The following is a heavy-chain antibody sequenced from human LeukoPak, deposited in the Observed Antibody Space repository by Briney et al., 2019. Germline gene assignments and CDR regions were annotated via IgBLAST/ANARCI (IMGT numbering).Heavy chain of an antibody. Sequence: GGSLRLSCAASGFTFSGSAMHWVRQASGKGLEWVGRIRSKANSYATAYAASVKGRFTISRDDSKNTAYLQMNSLKTEDTAVYYCTSQPPITMVRGVIINYYYYYMDVWGKGTTVTVSS. CDR1: GFTFSGSA. CDR3: TSQPPITMVRGVIINYYYYYMDV. J-gene: IGHJ6*03. CDR2: IRSKANSYAT. D-gene: IGHD3-10*01. V-gene: IGHV3-73*01.